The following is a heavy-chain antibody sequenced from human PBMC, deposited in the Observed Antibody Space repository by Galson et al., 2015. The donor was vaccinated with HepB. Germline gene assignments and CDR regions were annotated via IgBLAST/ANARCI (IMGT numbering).Heavy chain of an antibody. CDR2: ITSSGGTS. CDR3: AKDGVMVAANPYHFHY. D-gene: IGHD2-15*01. CDR1: GFTFSRYA. Sequence: SLRLSCAASGFTFSRYAMPWVRQAPGKGLEWVSSITSSGGTSYYTESVKGRFTISRDNSKNPVLLQVNSLRVEDTAVYYWAKDGVMVAANPYHFHYWGQGTLVTVSS. J-gene: IGHJ4*02. V-gene: IGHV3-23*01.